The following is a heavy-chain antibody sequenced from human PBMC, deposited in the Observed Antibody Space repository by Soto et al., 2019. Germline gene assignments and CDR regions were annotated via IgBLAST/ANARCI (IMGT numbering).Heavy chain of an antibody. J-gene: IGHJ6*03. CDR1: GYTFTSYG. CDR3: ASAIAARPIYYYYYMDV. CDR2: ISAYNGNT. D-gene: IGHD6-6*01. Sequence: ASVKVSCKASGYTFTSYGISWVRQAPGQGLEWMGRISAYNGNTNYAQKLQGRVTITTDTSTSTAYMELSSLRSEDTAVYYCASAIAARPIYYYYYMDVWGKGTTVTVSS. V-gene: IGHV1-18*01.